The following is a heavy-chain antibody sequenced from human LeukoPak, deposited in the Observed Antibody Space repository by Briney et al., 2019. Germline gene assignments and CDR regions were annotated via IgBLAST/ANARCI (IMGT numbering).Heavy chain of an antibody. Sequence: GGSLRLSCAASGFTFSRYAMTWVRQAPGKVLEWVSTISGNGDSTHYADSVKGRFTISRDHSKNTLYVQMNSLRAEDTAIYYCAKDTAMVTPYYFDFWGQGTLVTVSS. J-gene: IGHJ4*02. CDR2: ISGNGDST. D-gene: IGHD5-18*01. CDR3: AKDTAMVTPYYFDF. V-gene: IGHV3-23*01. CDR1: GFTFSRYA.